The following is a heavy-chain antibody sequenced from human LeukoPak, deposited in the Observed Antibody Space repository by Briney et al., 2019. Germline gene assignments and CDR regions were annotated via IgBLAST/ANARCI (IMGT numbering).Heavy chain of an antibody. V-gene: IGHV5-51*01. CDR3: ARGPYSTVGATHFDY. CDR2: IYPGDSDT. Sequence: GESLKISCKGSGYSFTSYWIGWVRQMPGKGLEWMGIIYPGDSDTRYSPSFQGQVTISADKSISTAYLQWSSLKASDTAMYYCARGPYSTVGATHFDYWGQGTLVTVSS. J-gene: IGHJ4*02. CDR1: GYSFTSYW. D-gene: IGHD1-26*01.